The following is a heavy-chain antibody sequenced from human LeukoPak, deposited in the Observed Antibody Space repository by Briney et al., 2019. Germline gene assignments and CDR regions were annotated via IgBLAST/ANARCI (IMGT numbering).Heavy chain of an antibody. CDR1: GYTFTGYY. D-gene: IGHD3-22*01. CDR3: ARVRSRGYYDLGC. CDR2: INPNSGGT. J-gene: IGHJ4*02. Sequence: GASVKVSCKASGYTFTGYYMHWVRQAPGQGLEWMGWINPNSGGTNYAQKFQGRVTMTRDTSISTAYMELSRLRSDDTAVYYCARVRSRGYYDLGCWGQGTLVTVSS. V-gene: IGHV1-2*02.